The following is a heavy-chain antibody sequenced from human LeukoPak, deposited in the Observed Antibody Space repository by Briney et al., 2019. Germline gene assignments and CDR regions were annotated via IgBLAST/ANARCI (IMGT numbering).Heavy chain of an antibody. CDR3: ARNYGGGGYKKGYFDY. CDR1: GGSISSYY. Sequence: SETLSLXCTVSGGSISSYYWSWIRQPAGKGLEWIGRIYTSGSTSYNPSLKSRVTMSVDTSKNQFSLKLSSVTAADTAVYYCARNYGGGGYKKGYFDYWGQGTLVTVSS. CDR2: IYTSGST. D-gene: IGHD6-19*01. J-gene: IGHJ4*02. V-gene: IGHV4-4*07.